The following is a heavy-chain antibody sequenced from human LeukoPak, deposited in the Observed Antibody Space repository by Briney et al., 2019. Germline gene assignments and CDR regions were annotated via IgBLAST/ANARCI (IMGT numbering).Heavy chain of an antibody. Sequence: ASVKVSCKASGGTFSSCAISWVRQAPGQGLEWMGGIIPIFGTANYAQKFQGRVTITADESTSTAYMELSSLRSEDTAVYYCASDPGSGSYYPDDAFDIWGQGTMVTVSS. CDR2: IIPIFGTA. V-gene: IGHV1-69*13. CDR3: ASDPGSGSYYPDDAFDI. J-gene: IGHJ3*02. CDR1: GGTFSSCA. D-gene: IGHD3-10*01.